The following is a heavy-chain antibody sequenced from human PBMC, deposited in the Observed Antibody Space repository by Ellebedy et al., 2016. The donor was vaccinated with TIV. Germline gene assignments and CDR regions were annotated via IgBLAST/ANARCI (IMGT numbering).Heavy chain of an antibody. Sequence: GESLKISCAASGFTFTSYSINWVRQAPGKGLEWVSTISSGNTYIYYANSVKGRFTISSANAKNTLYLQMNSLRAEDTAMYYCAREYCSDGSCYSRSGCFDFWGQGTLVTVSS. J-gene: IGHJ4*02. CDR3: AREYCSDGSCYSRSGCFDF. CDR1: GFTFTSYS. CDR2: ISSGNTYI. V-gene: IGHV3-21*01. D-gene: IGHD2-15*01.